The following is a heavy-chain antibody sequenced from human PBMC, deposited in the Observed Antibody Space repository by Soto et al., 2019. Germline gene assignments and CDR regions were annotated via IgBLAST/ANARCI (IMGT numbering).Heavy chain of an antibody. D-gene: IGHD3-22*01. V-gene: IGHV3-7*05. CDR1: GFTFSNYW. Sequence: GGSLILSCAASGFTFSNYWMSWVRQAPGKGLEWVANIKQDGSEKYYVDSVKGRFTISRDNAKNSLYLQMNSLRAEDTAVFYCARGGYYFGSWGQGTQVTVSS. CDR3: ARGGYYFGS. CDR2: IKQDGSEK. J-gene: IGHJ4*02.